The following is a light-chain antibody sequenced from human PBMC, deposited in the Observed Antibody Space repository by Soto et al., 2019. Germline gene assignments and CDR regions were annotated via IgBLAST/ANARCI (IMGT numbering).Light chain of an antibody. CDR2: GAS. V-gene: IGKV3D-20*02. CDR1: QSVSSSY. CDR3: QQRSNWPLT. J-gene: IGKJ4*01. Sequence: EIVLTQSPGTLSLSPGERATLSCRASQSVSSSYLAWYQQKPGRAPRLLIYGASNRATGIPARFSGSGSGTDFTLTISSLEPEDFAVYYCQQRSNWPLTFGGGTKVDIK.